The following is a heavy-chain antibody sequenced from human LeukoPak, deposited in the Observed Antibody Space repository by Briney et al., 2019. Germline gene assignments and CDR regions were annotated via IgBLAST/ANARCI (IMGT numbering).Heavy chain of an antibody. Sequence: GGSLRLSCAASGLTFSSYAMSWVRQAPGKGLEWVSAISVSGGTTYYADSVRGRFTISRDNSKNTLYLQMNSLRAEDTAVYYCARALFNYDSSGLTYWGQGTLVTVSS. CDR2: ISVSGGTT. D-gene: IGHD3-22*01. CDR1: GLTFSSYA. J-gene: IGHJ4*02. V-gene: IGHV3-23*01. CDR3: ARALFNYDSSGLTY.